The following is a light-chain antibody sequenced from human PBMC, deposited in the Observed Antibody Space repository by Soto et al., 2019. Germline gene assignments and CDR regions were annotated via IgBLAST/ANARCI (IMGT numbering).Light chain of an antibody. CDR1: QSISSY. V-gene: IGKV1-5*03. J-gene: IGKJ1*01. CDR3: QQYNSYSPA. Sequence: DIQMTQSPSSLSASVGDRVTITCRASQSISSYLNWYQQKPGKAPKLLIYKASSLESGVPSTFSGSGSGTEFTLTISTLQPDDFATYYCQQYNSYSPAFGQGTKGDIK. CDR2: KAS.